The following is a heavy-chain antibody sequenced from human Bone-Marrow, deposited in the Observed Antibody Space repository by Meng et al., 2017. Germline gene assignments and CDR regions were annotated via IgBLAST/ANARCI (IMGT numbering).Heavy chain of an antibody. CDR1: GGSFSGYY. CDR2: INHSGST. CDR3: ARALTPGYYRYNWFDP. D-gene: IGHD4-17*01. Sequence: QVQLQESGPGLGKPSGTLARTCAVSGGSFSGYYWSWIRQPPGKGLEWIGEINHSGSTNYNPSLKSRVTISVDTSKNQFSLKLSSVTAADMAVYYCARALTPGYYRYNWFDPWGQGTLVTVSS. V-gene: IGHV4-34*01. J-gene: IGHJ5*02.